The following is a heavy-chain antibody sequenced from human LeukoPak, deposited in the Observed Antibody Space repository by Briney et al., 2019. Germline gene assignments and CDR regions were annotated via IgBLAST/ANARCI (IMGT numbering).Heavy chain of an antibody. J-gene: IGHJ5*02. CDR1: GFTFSSYA. D-gene: IGHD4-17*01. CDR2: ISGNGVST. Sequence: GGSLRLSCAASGFTFSSYAMTWVRQVPGKGLEWISSISGNGVSTYYTDSVKGWFTISRDNSKNTLYLQMNSLRAEDTAVYYCAKDRIPYGDYVFDWFDPWGQGTLVTVSS. V-gene: IGHV3-23*01. CDR3: AKDRIPYGDYVFDWFDP.